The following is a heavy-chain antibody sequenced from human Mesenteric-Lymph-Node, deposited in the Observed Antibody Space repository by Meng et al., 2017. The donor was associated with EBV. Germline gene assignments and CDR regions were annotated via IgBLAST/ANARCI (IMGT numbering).Heavy chain of an antibody. CDR1: GGSISSDDYT. CDR3: ARRSIREGVGIDT. D-gene: IGHD3-10*01. J-gene: IGHJ5*01. CDR2: IFHTGST. Sequence: QLQLQKSGSGLCKPSPSLSLAGAGSGGSISSDDYTWNWIRQPPGKGLEWIGNIFHTGSTQYKSSLKSRVTISVDRSKNQFSLRLHSVTAADTAVYYCARRSIREGVGIDTWGHGTLVTVSS. V-gene: IGHV4-30-2*01.